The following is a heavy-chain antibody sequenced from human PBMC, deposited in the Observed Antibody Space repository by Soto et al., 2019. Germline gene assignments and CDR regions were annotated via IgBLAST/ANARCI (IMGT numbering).Heavy chain of an antibody. J-gene: IGHJ4*02. CDR3: AIGGGDYNYFDH. Sequence: EVQLVESRGGLVQPGGSLRPSCAAAGFLFSTYWMFWVRQVPRKGLLWVSRIKSDGSSTSYADSVKGRFTISRDNTKNTLYLQMTSLRAEDTAVYYCAIGGGDYNYFDHWGQGILVTVSS. D-gene: IGHD2-21*01. CDR2: IKSDGSST. CDR1: GFLFSTYW. V-gene: IGHV3-74*01.